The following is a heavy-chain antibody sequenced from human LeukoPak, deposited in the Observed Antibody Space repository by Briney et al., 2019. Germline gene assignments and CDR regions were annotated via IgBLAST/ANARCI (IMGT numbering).Heavy chain of an antibody. V-gene: IGHV3-30*18. D-gene: IGHD3-22*01. Sequence: GGSLRLSCAASGFTFSSYGMHWVRQAPGKGLEWVAVISYDGSNKYYADSVKGRFTISRDNSKNTLYLQMNSLRAEDTAVYYCAKDSTYCYDSSGYYYFDYWGQGTLVTVSS. CDR1: GFTFSSYG. CDR3: AKDSTYCYDSSGYYYFDY. J-gene: IGHJ4*02. CDR2: ISYDGSNK.